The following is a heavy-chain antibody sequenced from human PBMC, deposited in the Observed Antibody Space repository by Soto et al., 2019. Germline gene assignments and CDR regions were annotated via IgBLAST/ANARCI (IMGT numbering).Heavy chain of an antibody. Sequence: PSETLSLTCAVSGGSISSSNWWSWVRQPPGKGLEWIGEIYHSGSTNYNPSLKSRVTISVDKSKNQFSLKLSSVTAADTAVYYWARVQVVRALGPFSGDIVATSFDYWGQGTLVTVSS. D-gene: IGHD5-12*01. J-gene: IGHJ4*02. V-gene: IGHV4-4*02. CDR3: ARVQVVRALGPFSGDIVATSFDY. CDR1: GGSISSSNW. CDR2: IYHSGST.